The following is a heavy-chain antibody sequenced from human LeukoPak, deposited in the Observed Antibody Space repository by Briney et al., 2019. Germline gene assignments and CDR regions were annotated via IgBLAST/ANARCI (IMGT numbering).Heavy chain of an antibody. J-gene: IGHJ4*02. CDR1: GFTFSSYE. CDR3: ARAISSGDFDY. D-gene: IGHD6-19*01. CDR2: ISSSGSTI. V-gene: IGHV3-48*03. Sequence: GGSLRLSCAASGFTFSSYEMNWVRQAPGKGLEWVSYISSSGSTIYYADSVKGRFTIPRDNAKNSLYLQMNSLRAEDTAVYYCARAISSGDFDYWGQGTLVTVSS.